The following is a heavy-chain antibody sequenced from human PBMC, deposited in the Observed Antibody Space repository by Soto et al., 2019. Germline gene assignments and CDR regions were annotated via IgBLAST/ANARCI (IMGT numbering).Heavy chain of an antibody. D-gene: IGHD3-16*01. CDR3: AHSRGDGDYFPY. CDR1: GFSLSTTGKS. J-gene: IGHJ4*02. V-gene: IGHV2-5*02. Sequence: QITLKESGPTLVKPTQTLTLTCTFSGFSLSTTGKSVAWIRQPPGKAPEWLSVIYWDDDKRYSPSLNTRLTIAKDTSKNQVVLKLTNMDPSDTGTYYCAHSRGDGDYFPYGGQGTLVSVSS. CDR2: IYWDDDK.